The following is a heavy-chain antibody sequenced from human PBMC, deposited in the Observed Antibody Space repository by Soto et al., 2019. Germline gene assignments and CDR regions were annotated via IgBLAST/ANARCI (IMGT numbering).Heavy chain of an antibody. CDR2: IWNDGDKK. Sequence: QVQLVKSGGGVVQPGRSLRLSCAASGFTFSNYGMHWVRQAPGKGLEWVAVIWNDGDKKYYEDSVKGRFTISRDNSDNTLFLQMNSLTAEDSAVYYCVRGGKTAGAFDNWGQGTMVTVSS. D-gene: IGHD3-16*01. CDR3: VRGGKTAGAFDN. J-gene: IGHJ3*02. CDR1: GFTFSNYG. V-gene: IGHV3-33*01.